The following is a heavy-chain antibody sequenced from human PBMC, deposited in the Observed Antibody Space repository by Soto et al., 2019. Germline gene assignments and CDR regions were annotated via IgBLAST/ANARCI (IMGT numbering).Heavy chain of an antibody. CDR1: GFTFSSYG. CDR3: ARDSIDAFDI. CDR2: IWYDGSNK. J-gene: IGHJ3*02. V-gene: IGHV3-33*01. Sequence: QVQLVESGGGVVQPGRSLRLSCAASGFTFSSYGMHWVRQAPGKGLEWVAVIWYDGSNKYYADSVKGRFTISRDNSKNMLYLQINSLRAEDTAVYYCARDSIDAFDICVQGTIVTFSS.